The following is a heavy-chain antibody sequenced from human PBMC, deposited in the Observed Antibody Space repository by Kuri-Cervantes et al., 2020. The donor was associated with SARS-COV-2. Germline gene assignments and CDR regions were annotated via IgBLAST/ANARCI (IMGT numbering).Heavy chain of an antibody. Sequence: SVKVSCKASGGTFSSYAISWVRQAPGQGLEWMGGIIPIFGTANYAQKFQGRVTITADESTSTAYMELSSLRSEDTAVYYCAPYFFDTNEGRSYFESWGQGTLVTVSS. CDR2: IIPIFGTA. D-gene: IGHD2-8*01. CDR1: GGTFSSYA. J-gene: IGHJ4*02. CDR3: APYFFDTNEGRSYFES. V-gene: IGHV1-69*13.